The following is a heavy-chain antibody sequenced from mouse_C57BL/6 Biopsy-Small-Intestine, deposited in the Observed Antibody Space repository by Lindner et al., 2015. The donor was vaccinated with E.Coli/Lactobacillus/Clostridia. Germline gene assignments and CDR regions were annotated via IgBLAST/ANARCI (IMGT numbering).Heavy chain of an antibody. CDR2: INPNNGGT. V-gene: IGHV1-18*01. CDR1: GYTFTDYN. J-gene: IGHJ2*01. D-gene: IGHD4-1*01. CDR3: ARLKASWDEGYFDY. Sequence: VQLQESGPELVKPGASVKIPCKASGYTFTDYNMDWVKQSHGKSLEWIGDINPNNGGTIYNQKFKGKATLTVDKSSSTAYMELRSLTSEDTAVYYCARLKASWDEGYFDYWGQGTTLTVSS.